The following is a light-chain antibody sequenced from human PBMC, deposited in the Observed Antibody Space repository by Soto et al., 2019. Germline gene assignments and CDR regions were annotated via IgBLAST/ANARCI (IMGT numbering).Light chain of an antibody. CDR3: SSYTSSSTLRV. Sequence: QSVLTQPASVSGSPGQSMTISCTGTSSDVGGYNYVSWYQQHPGKAPKLMIYEVSNRPSGVSNRFSGSKSGNTASLTISGLQAEDEADYYCSSYTSSSTLRVFGGGTKLTVL. CDR2: EVS. CDR1: SSDVGGYNY. V-gene: IGLV2-14*01. J-gene: IGLJ3*02.